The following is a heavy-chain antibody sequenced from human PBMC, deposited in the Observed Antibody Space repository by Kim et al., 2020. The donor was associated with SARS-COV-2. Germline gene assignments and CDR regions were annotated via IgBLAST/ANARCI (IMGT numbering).Heavy chain of an antibody. Sequence: SETLSLTCTVSGGSISSGSYYWSWIRQPAGKGLEWIGRIYTSGSTNYNPSLKSRVTISVDTSKNQFSLKLSSVTAADTAVYYCAREDIVVVPAATYNWFDPWGQGTLVTVSS. CDR1: GGSISSGSYY. CDR2: IYTSGST. D-gene: IGHD2-2*01. CDR3: AREDIVVVPAATYNWFDP. J-gene: IGHJ5*02. V-gene: IGHV4-61*02.